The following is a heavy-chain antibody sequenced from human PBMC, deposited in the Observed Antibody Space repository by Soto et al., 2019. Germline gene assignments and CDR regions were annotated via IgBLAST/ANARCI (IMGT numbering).Heavy chain of an antibody. Sequence: VASVKVSCKASGYTFTNYDITWVRQAAGQGLAWVGWVNPHSGYTAYAQKFVGRVTMTRNTPLRTAYMELSSLTSGDTAGDYCARSYSYGWNCLWRWGIGPSRSLHSIYYF. V-gene: IGHV1-8*01. CDR2: VNPHSGYT. CDR1: GYTFTNYD. CDR3: ARSYSYGWNCLWRWGIGPSRSLHSIYYF. D-gene: IGHD5-18*01. J-gene: IGHJ1*01.